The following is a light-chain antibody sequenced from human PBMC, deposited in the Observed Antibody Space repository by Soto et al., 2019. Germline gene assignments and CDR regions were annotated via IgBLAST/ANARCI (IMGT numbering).Light chain of an antibody. CDR3: SSDTTTSTLI. J-gene: IGLJ2*01. CDR2: EIN. V-gene: IGLV2-14*01. Sequence: QYALTQPASVSGSPGQSITISCTGTSDYIGTYNFVSWYQQHPGKAPKLLIHEINNRPSGVSIRFSGSKSGNTASLTISGLQAEDEADYYCSSDTTTSTLIFGGGTKVTAL. CDR1: SDYIGTYNF.